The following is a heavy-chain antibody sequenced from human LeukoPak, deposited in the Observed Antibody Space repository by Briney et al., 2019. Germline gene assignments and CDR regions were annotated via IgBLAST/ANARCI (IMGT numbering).Heavy chain of an antibody. Sequence: SETLSLTCAVYGGSFSGYYWSWIRQPPGKGLEWIGYIYYSGSTNYNPSLKSRVTISVDTSKNQFSLKLSSVTAADTAVYYCARGRGYSYGYGYWGQGTLVTVSS. V-gene: IGHV4-34*01. D-gene: IGHD5-18*01. CDR3: ARGRGYSYGYGY. CDR1: GGSFSGYY. J-gene: IGHJ4*02. CDR2: IYYSGST.